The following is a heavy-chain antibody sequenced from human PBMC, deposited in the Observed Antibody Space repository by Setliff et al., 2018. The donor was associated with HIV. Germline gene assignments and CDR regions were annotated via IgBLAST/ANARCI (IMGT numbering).Heavy chain of an antibody. V-gene: IGHV3-9*03. CDR3: TKDVTPVAGGFDS. D-gene: IGHD4-4*01. J-gene: IGHJ4*02. CDR2: ISQNGRSV. CDR1: GFTFDDYA. Sequence: SLKISCAASGFTFDDYAMHWVRQVPGKGLEWVSGISQNGRSVGYADSVKGRFTISRDSAKNSVFLQMNSLRVEDMALYYCTKDVTPVAGGFDSWGQGTLVTVSS.